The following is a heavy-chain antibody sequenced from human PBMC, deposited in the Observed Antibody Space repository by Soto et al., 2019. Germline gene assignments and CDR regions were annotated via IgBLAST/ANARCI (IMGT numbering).Heavy chain of an antibody. J-gene: IGHJ5*02. D-gene: IGHD6-6*01. Sequence: GGSLRLSCAASGFTFDDYAMHWVRQAPAKGLEWVSGISWNSGSIGYADSVKGRFTIFRDNAQNSLYLQMNSLRAEDTALYYCVKSRAAGTLESGSKRFDPWGQGTLVTVSS. CDR2: ISWNSGSI. V-gene: IGHV3-9*01. CDR1: GFTFDDYA. CDR3: VKSRAAGTLESGSKRFDP.